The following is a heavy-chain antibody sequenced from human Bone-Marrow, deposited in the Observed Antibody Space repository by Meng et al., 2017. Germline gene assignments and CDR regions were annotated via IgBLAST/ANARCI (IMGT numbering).Heavy chain of an antibody. J-gene: IGHJ4*02. D-gene: IGHD6-19*01. Sequence: GESLKISCAASGFTFSSYAMSWVRQAPGKGLEWVSAISGSGGSTYYADSVKGRFTISRDHSKNTLYLQMNSLRAEDTAVYYCAKDEGGSGSGCSHELGYFDYWGQGTLVTVSS. CDR1: GFTFSSYA. CDR2: ISGSGGST. CDR3: AKDEGGSGSGCSHELGYFDY. V-gene: IGHV3-23*01.